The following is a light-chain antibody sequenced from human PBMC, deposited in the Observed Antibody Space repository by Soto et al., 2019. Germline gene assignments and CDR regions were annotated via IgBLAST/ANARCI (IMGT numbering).Light chain of an antibody. CDR2: YDD. Sequence: QRVTISCSGXXVGNKAVNWYQQLPGKAPKLLLYYDDMLSSGVSDRFSGSKSGTSASLAISGLQNDDDGDYYCAIWDDSVDGWVFGGGTKVTVL. CDR3: AIWDDSVDGWV. J-gene: IGLJ3*02. V-gene: IGLV1-36*01. CDR1: XVGNKA.